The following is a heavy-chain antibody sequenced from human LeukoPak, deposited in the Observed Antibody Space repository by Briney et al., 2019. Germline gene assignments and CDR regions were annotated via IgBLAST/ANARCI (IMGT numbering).Heavy chain of an antibody. Sequence: SQTLSLTCTVSGGSISSGSYYWSWIRQPAGKGLEWIGRIYTSGSTNYNPSLKSRVTISVDTSKNQFSLKLSSVTAADTAVYYCARSRDIVVVVAADDAFDIWGQGTMVTVSS. CDR2: IYTSGST. J-gene: IGHJ3*02. V-gene: IGHV4-61*02. D-gene: IGHD2-15*01. CDR3: ARSRDIVVVVAADDAFDI. CDR1: GGSISSGSYY.